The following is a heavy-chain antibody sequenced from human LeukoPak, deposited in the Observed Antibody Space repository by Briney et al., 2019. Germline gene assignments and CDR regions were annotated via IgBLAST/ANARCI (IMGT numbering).Heavy chain of an antibody. CDR3: ARENYGDYPEDY. D-gene: IGHD4-17*01. Sequence: GGSLRLSCAASGFTFSSNYMSWVRQAPGKGLEWVSVIYSGGSTYYADSVKGRFTISRDNSKNTLYLQMNSLRAEDTAVYYCARENYGDYPEDYWGQGTLVTVSS. CDR1: GFTFSSNY. V-gene: IGHV3-66*02. CDR2: IYSGGST. J-gene: IGHJ4*02.